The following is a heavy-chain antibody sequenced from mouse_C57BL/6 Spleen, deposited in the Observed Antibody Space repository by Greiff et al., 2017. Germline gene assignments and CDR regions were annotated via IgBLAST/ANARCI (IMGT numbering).Heavy chain of an antibody. V-gene: IGHV1-26*01. CDR2: INPNNGGT. J-gene: IGHJ2*01. D-gene: IGHD2-4*01. CDR3: ARGNDYYFDY. Sequence: EVQLQQSGPELVKPGASVKISCKASGYTFTDYYMNWVKQSHGKSLEWIGDINPNNGGTSYNQKFKVKATFTVDKSSSTADMELRSRTSEDSAVYYCARGNDYYFDYWGQGTTLTVSS. CDR1: GYTFTDYY.